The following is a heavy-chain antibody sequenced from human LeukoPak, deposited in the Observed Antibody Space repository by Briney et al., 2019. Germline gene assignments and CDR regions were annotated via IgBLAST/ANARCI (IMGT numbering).Heavy chain of an antibody. CDR2: IIPIFGTA. CDR3: ARLASGNNWNDQMTFGY. D-gene: IGHD1-1*01. CDR1: GGTFSSYA. Sequence: SVKVSCKASGGTFSSYAISWVRQAPGQGLEWMGGIIPIFGTANYAQKFQGRVTITADESTSTAYMELSSLRSEDTAVYYCARLASGNNWNDQMTFGYWGQGTLVTVSS. J-gene: IGHJ4*02. V-gene: IGHV1-69*13.